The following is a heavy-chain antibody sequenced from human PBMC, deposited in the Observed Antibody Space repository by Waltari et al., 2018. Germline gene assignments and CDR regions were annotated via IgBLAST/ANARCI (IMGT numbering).Heavy chain of an antibody. D-gene: IGHD3-10*02. CDR3: ARWWVVWMFGD. V-gene: IGHV4-34*01. Sequence: QVQLQQWGAGLLKPSETLSLTCAVYGGSFNDYYWSWIRQTPGKGLEWIGEINHSGSSNYNPSLKSRVTISVDTSKNQFSLKLSSVTAADTAVYYCARWWVVWMFGDWGQGTLVTVSS. J-gene: IGHJ4*02. CDR2: INHSGSS. CDR1: GGSFNDYY.